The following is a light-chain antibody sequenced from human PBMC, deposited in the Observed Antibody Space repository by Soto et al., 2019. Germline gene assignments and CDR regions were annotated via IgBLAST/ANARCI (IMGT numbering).Light chain of an antibody. Sequence: QSVLTQPPSVSGAPGQRVTISCTGSSSNIGAGYDVHWYQQLPGTAPKLLIYDNNNRPSGVPDRFSGSKSGTSASLAITGLQAEGEADYYCQSYDSRLSEVFGGGTKLTVL. CDR3: QSYDSRLSEV. CDR1: SSNIGAGYD. CDR2: DNN. J-gene: IGLJ3*02. V-gene: IGLV1-40*01.